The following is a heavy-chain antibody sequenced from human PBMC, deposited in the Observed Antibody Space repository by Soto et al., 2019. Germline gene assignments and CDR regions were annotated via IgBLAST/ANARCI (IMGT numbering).Heavy chain of an antibody. CDR1: GFTFDDYA. CDR2: ISWDSGRI. Sequence: VELVESGGGWVQPGRSRRLSCVASGFTFDDYAMHWVRQVPGRCLEWVSGISWDSGRIGYADSVKGRFTISRDSAKNSLYLQMDSLTAEDTAFYYCAKANQLRFLEWLPSFFDSWGQGTLVTVSS. D-gene: IGHD3-3*01. CDR3: AKANQLRFLEWLPSFFDS. V-gene: IGHV3-9*01. J-gene: IGHJ4*02.